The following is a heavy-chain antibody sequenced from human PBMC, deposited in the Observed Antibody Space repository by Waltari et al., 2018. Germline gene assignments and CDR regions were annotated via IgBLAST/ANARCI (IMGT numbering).Heavy chain of an antibody. V-gene: IGHV4-59*01. CDR1: GGSISSYY. J-gene: IGHJ4*02. CDR3: ARLRRGTTGTRAAWNFDY. D-gene: IGHD1-1*01. Sequence: QVQLQESGPGLVKPSETLSLTCTVSGGSISSYYWSWIRPPPGKGLEWIGYIYYSGSTNYNPSLKSRVTISVDTSKNQFSLKLSSVTAADTAVYYCARLRRGTTGTRAAWNFDYWGQGTLVTVSS. CDR2: IYYSGST.